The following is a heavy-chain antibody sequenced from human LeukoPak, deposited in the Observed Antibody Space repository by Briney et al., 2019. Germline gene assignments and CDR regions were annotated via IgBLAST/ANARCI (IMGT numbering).Heavy chain of an antibody. CDR1: GGSISSYY. CDR2: IYYSGST. D-gene: IGHD2-2*01. V-gene: IGHV4-59*01. CDR3: ARSYCSSTSCYDYFDY. Sequence: PSETLSLTCTVSGGSISSYYWGWIRQPPGKGLEWIGNIYYSGSTNYNPSLKSRVTISVDTSKNQFSLKLSSVTAADTAVYYCARSYCSSTSCYDYFDYWGQGTLVTVSS. J-gene: IGHJ4*02.